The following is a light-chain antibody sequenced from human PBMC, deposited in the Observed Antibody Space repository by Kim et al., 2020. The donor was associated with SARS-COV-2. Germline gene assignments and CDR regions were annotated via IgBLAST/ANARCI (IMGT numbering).Light chain of an antibody. CDR3: QQYDTSKT. V-gene: IGKV3-20*01. Sequence: EVVLTQSPGTLSLSPGERATLSCRASQPINDNYLAWYQQKPGQAPRPLIFDAFNRAAGVPDRFSGSGSGTDFTLTISKLEPEDFAVYYCQQYDTSKTFGQGTRVEIK. CDR2: DAF. J-gene: IGKJ1*01. CDR1: QPINDNY.